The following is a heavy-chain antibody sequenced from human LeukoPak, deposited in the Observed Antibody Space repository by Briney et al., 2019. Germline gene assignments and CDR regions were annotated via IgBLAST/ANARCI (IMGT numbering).Heavy chain of an antibody. CDR3: AXXARIAAAGTLDY. D-gene: IGHD6-13*01. J-gene: IGHJ4*02. Sequence: SETLSLTCTVSGGSISSYYWSWIRQPPGKGLEWIGYIYYSGSTNYNPSLKSRVTISVDTSKNQFSLKLSSVTAADTAVYYCAXXARIAAAGTLDYWGQGTLVTVSS. V-gene: IGHV4-59*08. CDR2: IYYSGST. CDR1: GGSISSYY.